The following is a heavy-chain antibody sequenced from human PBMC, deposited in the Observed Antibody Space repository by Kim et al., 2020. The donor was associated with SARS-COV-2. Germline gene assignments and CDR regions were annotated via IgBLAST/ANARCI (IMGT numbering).Heavy chain of an antibody. CDR1: GDSISSYY. J-gene: IGHJ4*02. CDR3: ARYYCSSSTCYYFDY. V-gene: IGHV4-59*01. D-gene: IGHD2-15*01. Sequence: SETLSLTCTVSGDSISSYYWSWIQQPPGKGLEWIGYIYYSGSTKYNPSLKSRVTISADTSKNQFSLKLSSVTAADTAVYYCARYYCSSSTCYYFDYWGQGTLVTVSS. CDR2: IYYSGST.